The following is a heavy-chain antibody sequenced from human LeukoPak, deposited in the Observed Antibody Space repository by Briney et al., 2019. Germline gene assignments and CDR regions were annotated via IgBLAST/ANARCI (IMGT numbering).Heavy chain of an antibody. CDR2: IYYSGST. Sequence: SETLSLTCTVSGGSVSSYYWSWIRQPPGKGLEWIGYIYYSGSTNYNPSLKSRVTISVDTSKNQFSLKLSSVTAADTAVYYCARGRGIVGATTDYYFDYWGQGTLVTVSS. V-gene: IGHV4-59*02. J-gene: IGHJ4*02. CDR1: GGSVSSYY. CDR3: ARGRGIVGATTDYYFDY. D-gene: IGHD1-26*01.